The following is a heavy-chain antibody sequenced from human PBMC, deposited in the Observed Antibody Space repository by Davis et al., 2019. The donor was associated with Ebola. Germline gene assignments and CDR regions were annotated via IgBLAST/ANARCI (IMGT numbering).Heavy chain of an antibody. V-gene: IGHV1-18*01. D-gene: IGHD1-26*01. Sequence: ASVKVSCKASGYTFRSYGVTWVRQAPGQGLQWMGWISDFNGNTKYAQKFQGRVTMATDTSTSTAYMELRSLRSDDTAVYYCARRGSYDHFDYWGQGTLVTVSS. CDR3: ARRGSYDHFDY. J-gene: IGHJ4*02. CDR2: ISDFNGNT. CDR1: GYTFRSYG.